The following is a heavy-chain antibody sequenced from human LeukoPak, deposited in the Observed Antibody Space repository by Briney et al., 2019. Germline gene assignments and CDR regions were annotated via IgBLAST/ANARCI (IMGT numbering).Heavy chain of an antibody. CDR1: GGSISSSSYY. CDR2: IYYSGST. V-gene: IGHV4-39*01. Sequence: SETLSLTCTVSGGSISSSSYYWGWIRQPPGRGLEWIGRIYYSGSTYYNPSLKRRVTISVDTSKNQFSLKLSSVTAADTAVYYCARHVHGSYADWYSDLWGRGTLVTVSS. D-gene: IGHD1-26*01. CDR3: ARHVHGSYADWYSDL. J-gene: IGHJ2*01.